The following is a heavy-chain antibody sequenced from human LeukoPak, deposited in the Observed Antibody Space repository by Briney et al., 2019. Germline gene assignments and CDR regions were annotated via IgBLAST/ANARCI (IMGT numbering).Heavy chain of an antibody. CDR2: IYHSGST. Sequence: PSETLSLTCTVSGYSISSGYYWGWIRQPPGKGLEWIGTIYHSGSTYYNPSLKSRVTISVDTSKNQFSLKLSSVTAADTAAYYCARVDITMVREYFDYWGQGTLVTVSS. V-gene: IGHV4-38-2*02. D-gene: IGHD3-10*01. CDR3: ARVDITMVREYFDY. J-gene: IGHJ4*02. CDR1: GYSISSGYY.